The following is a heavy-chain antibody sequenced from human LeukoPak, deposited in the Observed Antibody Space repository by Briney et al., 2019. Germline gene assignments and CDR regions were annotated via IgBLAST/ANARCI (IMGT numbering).Heavy chain of an antibody. CDR1: GGTFSSYA. CDR2: IIPIFGTA. D-gene: IGHD2-15*01. CDR3: ASQFLDIVVVVAATDVYGAFDI. J-gene: IGHJ3*02. Sequence: GASVKVSCKASGGTFSSYAISWARQAPGQGLEWMGGIIPIFGTANYAQKFQGRVTITADESTSTAYMELSSLRSEDTAVYYCASQFLDIVVVVAATDVYGAFDIWGQGTTVTVSS. V-gene: IGHV1-69*13.